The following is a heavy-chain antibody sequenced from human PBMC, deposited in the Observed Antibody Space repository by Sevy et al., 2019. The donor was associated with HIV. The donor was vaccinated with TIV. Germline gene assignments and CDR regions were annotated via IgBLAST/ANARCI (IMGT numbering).Heavy chain of an antibody. D-gene: IGHD1-1*01. J-gene: IGHJ6*02. CDR1: GGSISSSSYY. V-gene: IGHV4-39*01. CDR3: ATGYIDYYGMDV. CDR2: IYYSGST. Sequence: SETLSLTCTVSGGSISSSSYYWGWIRQPPGKGLEWIGSIYYSGSTDYNPSLKSRVTISVDTSKNQFSLKLSSVTAADTAVYYCATGYIDYYGMDVWGQGTTVTVSS.